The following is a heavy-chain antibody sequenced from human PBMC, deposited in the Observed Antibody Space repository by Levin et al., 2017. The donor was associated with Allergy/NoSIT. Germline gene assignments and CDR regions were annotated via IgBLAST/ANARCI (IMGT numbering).Heavy chain of an antibody. CDR3: ARDRCSSTSCYRYDAFDI. CDR2: IIPILGIA. Sequence: GASVKVSCKASGGTFSSYAISWVRQAPGQGLEWMGRIIPILGIANYAQKFQGRVTITADKSTSTAYMELSSLRSEDTAVYYCARDRCSSTSCYRYDAFDIWGQGTMVTVSS. J-gene: IGHJ3*02. CDR1: GGTFSSYA. V-gene: IGHV1-69*04. D-gene: IGHD2-2*01.